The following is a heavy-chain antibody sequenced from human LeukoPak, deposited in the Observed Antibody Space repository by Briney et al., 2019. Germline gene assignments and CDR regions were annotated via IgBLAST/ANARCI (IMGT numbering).Heavy chain of an antibody. Sequence: SETLSLTCAVYGGSFSGYYWSWIRQPPGKGLEWIGEINHSGSTNYNPSLKSRVTISVDTSKNQFSLKLSSVTAADTAVYYCASLTAAKVKANYWGQGTLVTVSS. V-gene: IGHV4-34*01. CDR2: INHSGST. CDR1: GGSFSGYY. J-gene: IGHJ4*02. CDR3: ASLTAAKVKANY. D-gene: IGHD5-18*01.